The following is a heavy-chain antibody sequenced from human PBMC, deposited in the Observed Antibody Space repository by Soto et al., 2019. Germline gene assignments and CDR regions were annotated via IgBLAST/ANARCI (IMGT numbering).Heavy chain of an antibody. V-gene: IGHV3-7*03. D-gene: IGHD1-7*01. CDR2: IKQDGSEK. CDR3: ARVTTGTTLYYYYYGMDV. CDR1: GFTFSSYW. Sequence: GGSLRLSCAASGFTFSSYWMSWVRQAPGKGLEWVANIKQDGSEKYYVDSVKGRFTISRDNAKNSLYLQMNSLRAEDTAVYYCARVTTGTTLYYYYYGMDVWGQGTTVTVSS. J-gene: IGHJ6*02.